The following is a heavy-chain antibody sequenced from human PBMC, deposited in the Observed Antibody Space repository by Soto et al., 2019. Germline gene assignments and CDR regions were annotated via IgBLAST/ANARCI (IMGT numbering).Heavy chain of an antibody. D-gene: IGHD3-3*01. CDR1: GFTFSSYG. J-gene: IGHJ6*02. CDR3: ARDTIFGVVIPRYYYGMDV. V-gene: IGHV3-33*01. Sequence: GGSLRLSCAASGFTFSSYGMHWVRQAPGKGLEWVAVIWYDGSNKYYADSVKGRFTISRDNSKNTLYLQMNSLRAEDTAVYYCARDTIFGVVIPRYYYGMDVWGQGTTVTVSS. CDR2: IWYDGSNK.